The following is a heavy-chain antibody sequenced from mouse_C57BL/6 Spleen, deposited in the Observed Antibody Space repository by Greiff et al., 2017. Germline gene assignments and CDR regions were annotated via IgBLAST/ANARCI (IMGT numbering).Heavy chain of an antibody. D-gene: IGHD1-1*01. V-gene: IGHV1-69*01. CDR1: GYTFTSYW. Sequence: VQLQQPGAELVMPGASVKLSCKASGYTFTSYWMHWVKQRPGQGLEWIGEIDPSDSYTNYNQKFKGKSTLTVDKSSSTAYMQLSSLTSEDSAVYYCARSNYCGSSAAWFAYWGQGTLVTGSA. CDR2: IDPSDSYT. J-gene: IGHJ3*01. CDR3: ARSNYCGSSAAWFAY.